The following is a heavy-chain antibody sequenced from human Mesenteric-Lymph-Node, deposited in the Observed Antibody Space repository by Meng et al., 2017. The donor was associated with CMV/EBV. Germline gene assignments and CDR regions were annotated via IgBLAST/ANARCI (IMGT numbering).Heavy chain of an antibody. CDR3: ARAVLVVAYYFDS. CDR2: ISDTGST. D-gene: IGHD2-15*01. Sequence: GSLRLSCTVSGYSISSDFYWGWMRQPPGKGLEWIGSISDTGSTYYNPSLQSRVTISLDTSKNQFSLKLSSVTAADTALYYCARAVLVVAYYFDSWGQGTLVTVSS. CDR1: GYSISSDFY. J-gene: IGHJ4*02. V-gene: IGHV4-38-2*02.